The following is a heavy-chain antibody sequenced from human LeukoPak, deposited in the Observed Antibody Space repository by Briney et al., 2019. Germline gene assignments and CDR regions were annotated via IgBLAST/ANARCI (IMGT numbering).Heavy chain of an antibody. Sequence: PGRSLRLSCAASGFTFSNYAMHWVRQAPGKGLEWVAVISYDGSNKYYADSVKGRFTISRDNSKNTLYLQMNSLRAEDTAVYYCARDQFKTECSSTSCPPSTWGQGTLVTVSS. V-gene: IGHV3-30*01. CDR3: ARDQFKTECSSTSCPPST. J-gene: IGHJ5*02. D-gene: IGHD2-2*01. CDR1: GFTFSNYA. CDR2: ISYDGSNK.